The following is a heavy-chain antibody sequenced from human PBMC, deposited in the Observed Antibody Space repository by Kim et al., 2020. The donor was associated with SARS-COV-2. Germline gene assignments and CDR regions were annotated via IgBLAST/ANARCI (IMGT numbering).Heavy chain of an antibody. CDR2: INHSGST. CDR3: ARATTLMVEYYFDF. J-gene: IGHJ4*02. D-gene: IGHD3-16*01. V-gene: IGHV4-34*01. CDR1: GGSFSGYY. Sequence: SETLSLTCAVYGGSFSGYYWSWIRQPPGKGLEWIGEINHSGSTNYNPSLKSRVTISVDTSKNQFSLKLSSVTAADTAVYYCARATTLMVEYYFDFWGQGTLVTVSS.